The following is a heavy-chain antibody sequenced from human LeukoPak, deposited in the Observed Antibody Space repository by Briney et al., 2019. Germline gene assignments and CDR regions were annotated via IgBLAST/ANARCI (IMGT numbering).Heavy chain of an antibody. CDR1: GGTFSSYA. D-gene: IGHD6-6*01. Sequence: GASVKVSCKASGGTFSSYAISWVRQAPGQGLEWMGRIIPIFGTANYAQKFQGRVTITTDESTSTAYMELSSLRSEDTAVYYCARHPAVAYSSSSADYWGQGTLVTVSS. CDR2: IIPIFGTA. V-gene: IGHV1-69*05. CDR3: ARHPAVAYSSSSADY. J-gene: IGHJ4*02.